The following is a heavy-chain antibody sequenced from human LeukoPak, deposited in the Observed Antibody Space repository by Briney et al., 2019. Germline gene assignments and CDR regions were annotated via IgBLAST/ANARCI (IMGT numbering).Heavy chain of an antibody. V-gene: IGHV3-15*01. D-gene: IGHD6-19*01. CDR3: TTIVSGWYVVGSFDY. CDR2: IKSKTDGGTT. J-gene: IGHJ4*02. CDR1: GFTFSNAW. Sequence: GGSLRLSCAASGFTFSNAWMSWVRQAPGKGLEWVGRIKSKTDGGTTDYAAPVKGRFTISRDDSKNTLYLQMNSLKTEDTAVYYCTTIVSGWYVVGSFDYWGQGTLVIVSS.